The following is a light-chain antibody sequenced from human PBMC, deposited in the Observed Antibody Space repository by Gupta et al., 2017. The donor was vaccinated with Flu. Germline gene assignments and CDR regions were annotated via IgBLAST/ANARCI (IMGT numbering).Light chain of an antibody. J-gene: IGLJ3*02. CDR3: QVWHISSDHLRV. Sequence: SYVLTQPPSVSVAPGQTAKITCGGDNIGSKSVHWYQQKPGQAPVVVVYDDSDRPSGIPERFSGSNSGNTATLTISKVEVGDEAEYYCQVWHISSDHLRVFGGGTKLTVL. V-gene: IGLV3-21*02. CDR2: DDS. CDR1: NIGSKS.